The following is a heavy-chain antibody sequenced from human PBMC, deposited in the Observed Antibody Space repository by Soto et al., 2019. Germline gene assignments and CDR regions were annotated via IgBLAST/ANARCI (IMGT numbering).Heavy chain of an antibody. CDR3: AKDRSSRYLSRLYFDF. D-gene: IGHD3-9*01. J-gene: IGHJ4*02. CDR2: IAIGSFDS. CDR1: GFTFGTVA. V-gene: IGHV3-23*01. Sequence: GGSLRLCCVASGFTFGTVAMTWVRQAPGKGLEWVSSIAIGSFDSYYAPSVKGRFTTSRDDSKNTLYLQMHSLRADDTAVYFCAKDRSSRYLSRLYFDFWGPGSVVTVSS.